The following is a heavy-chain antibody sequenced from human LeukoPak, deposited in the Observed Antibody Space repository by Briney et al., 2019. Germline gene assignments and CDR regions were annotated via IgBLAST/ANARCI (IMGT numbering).Heavy chain of an antibody. Sequence: SETLSLTCTVSGGSISSYYWSWIRQPPGKGLEWIGYLYYSGSTNYNPSLKSRVTISVDTSKNQFSLKLSSVTAADTAVYYCARWMAIFEWYYGMDVWGQGTTVTVSS. CDR2: LYYSGST. CDR3: ARWMAIFEWYYGMDV. D-gene: IGHD5-24*01. CDR1: GGSISSYY. V-gene: IGHV4-59*01. J-gene: IGHJ6*02.